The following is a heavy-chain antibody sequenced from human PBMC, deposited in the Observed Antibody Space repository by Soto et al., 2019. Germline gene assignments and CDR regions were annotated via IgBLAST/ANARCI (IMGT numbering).Heavy chain of an antibody. CDR3: VRDRDLDRDMVHADL. D-gene: IGHD5-18*01. CDR1: GFTISGCS. Sequence: GGSLRLSCEASGFTISGCSMNWVRQAPGKGLEWLAYITIRTGNIVYADSVRGRFTISADNAENSVFLQMNSLIDEDTAVYFCVRDRDLDRDMVHADLWGQGA. V-gene: IGHV3-48*02. J-gene: IGHJ4*01. CDR2: ITIRTGNI.